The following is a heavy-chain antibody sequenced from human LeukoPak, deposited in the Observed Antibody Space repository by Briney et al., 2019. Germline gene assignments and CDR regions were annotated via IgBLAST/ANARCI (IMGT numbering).Heavy chain of an antibody. V-gene: IGHV1-18*01. D-gene: IGHD3-22*01. J-gene: IGHJ4*02. CDR2: ISAYNGNT. CDR3: ARYVYDSSGGGLDY. CDR1: GYTFTSYG. Sequence: ASVRVSCRASGYTFTSYGISGVRQAPGQGLEGMGWISAYNGNTNYAQKLQGRVTMTTDTSTSTAYMELRSLRSDATAVYYCARYVYDSSGGGLDYWGQGTLVTVSS.